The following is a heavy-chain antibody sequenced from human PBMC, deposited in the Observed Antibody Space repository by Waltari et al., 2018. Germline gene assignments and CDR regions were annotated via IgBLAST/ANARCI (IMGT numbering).Heavy chain of an antibody. CDR1: GFTFDDYA. Sequence: EVQLVESGGGLVQPGRSLRLSCVGSGFTFDDYAMPWVRQPPGKGLEVGSGINYNSASIGYGESVKGRFIISRDNARNSLYLQMNSLTTEDTALYYCLKKNDEVFDRNGLVYDAFDMWGQGTMVTVSP. CDR2: INYNSASI. J-gene: IGHJ3*02. D-gene: IGHD3-22*01. V-gene: IGHV3-9*01. CDR3: LKKNDEVFDRNGLVYDAFDM.